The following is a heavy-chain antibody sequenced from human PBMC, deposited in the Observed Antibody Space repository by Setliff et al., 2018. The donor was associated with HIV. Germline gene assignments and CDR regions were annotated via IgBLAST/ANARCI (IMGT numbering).Heavy chain of an antibody. Sequence: GGSLRLSCAASGFTFSHYGMHWVRQAPGKGLEWVAFIRYDGSNKYYADSVKGRFTISRDNSKNTRYLQMNSLRAEDTAVYYCAKSSWWEPRAYYYYYYMDVWGKGTTVTVSS. CDR2: IRYDGSNK. V-gene: IGHV3-30*02. J-gene: IGHJ6*03. CDR3: AKSSWWEPRAYYYYYYMDV. D-gene: IGHD2-15*01. CDR1: GFTFSHYG.